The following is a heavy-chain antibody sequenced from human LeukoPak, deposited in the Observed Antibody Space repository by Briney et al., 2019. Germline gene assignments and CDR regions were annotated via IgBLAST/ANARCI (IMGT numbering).Heavy chain of an antibody. J-gene: IGHJ5*02. V-gene: IGHV1-18*01. D-gene: IGHD5-24*01. CDR3: ARGKSNLVALNWLDP. Sequence: ASVKVSCKASGYSFTNYGITWVRQAPGQGLEWMGWISPYNGNTNYAQKFQDRVTVTRDTSISTAYMELSRLTSDDTATYYCARGKSNLVALNWLDPWGQGTLVTVSS. CDR2: ISPYNGNT. CDR1: GYSFTNYG.